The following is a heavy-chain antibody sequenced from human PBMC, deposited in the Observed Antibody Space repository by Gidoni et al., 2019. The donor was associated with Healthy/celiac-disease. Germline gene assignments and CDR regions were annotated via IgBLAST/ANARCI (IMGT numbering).Heavy chain of an antibody. CDR3: ARAPETAMDY. CDR1: GFTFSSYA. CDR2: ISYDGSNK. V-gene: IGHV3-30-3*01. J-gene: IGHJ4*02. D-gene: IGHD5-18*01. Sequence: QVQLVESGGGVVQPGRSLRLSGEASGFTFSSYAMHWVRQAPGKGLEWVAVISYDGSNKYYADSVKGRFTISRDNSKNTLYLQMNSLRAEDTAVYYCARAPETAMDYWGQGTLVTVSS.